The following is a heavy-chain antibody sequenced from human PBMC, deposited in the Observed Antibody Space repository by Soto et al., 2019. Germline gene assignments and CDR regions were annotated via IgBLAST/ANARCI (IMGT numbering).Heavy chain of an antibody. D-gene: IGHD6-13*01. Sequence: EVQLVEYGGGLVRPGGSLRLSCAASGFSFSSFNMNWVRQAPGKGLEWVSSISGSTTYMFYADSVRGRFTISRDNAEDSLYLQMNSLTAEDTAVYYCSRTGYSSSWDDAFDIWGQGTMVTVSS. V-gene: IGHV3-21*01. CDR3: SRTGYSSSWDDAFDI. J-gene: IGHJ3*02. CDR1: GFSFSSFN. CDR2: ISGSTTYM.